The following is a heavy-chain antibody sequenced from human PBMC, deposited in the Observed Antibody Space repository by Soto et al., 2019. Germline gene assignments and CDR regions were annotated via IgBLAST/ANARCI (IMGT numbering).Heavy chain of an antibody. CDR1: GGSISSYY. V-gene: IGHV4-59*01. CDR3: ARHPIAAAGTDY. J-gene: IGHJ4*02. D-gene: IGHD6-13*01. Sequence: SETLSLTCTVSGGSISSYYWSWIRQPPGKGLEWIGYIYYSGSTNYNPSLKSRVTISVDTSKNQFSLKLSSVTAADTAVYYCARHPIAAAGTDYWGQGTLVTVSS. CDR2: IYYSGST.